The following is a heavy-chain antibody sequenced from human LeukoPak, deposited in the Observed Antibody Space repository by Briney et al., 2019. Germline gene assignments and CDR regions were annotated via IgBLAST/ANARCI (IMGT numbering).Heavy chain of an antibody. Sequence: SETLSLTCTVSGDSFNNYYWSWIRQPAGKGLEWIGHIYTSGNTNYNPSLKSRVTMSVDTSKNQFSLKLSSVTAADTAVYYCASLRGDIVVVPAAIPHTDVWGKGTTVTVSS. V-gene: IGHV4-4*07. CDR2: IYTSGNT. CDR1: GDSFNNYY. CDR3: ASLRGDIVVVPAAIPHTDV. D-gene: IGHD2-2*02. J-gene: IGHJ6*03.